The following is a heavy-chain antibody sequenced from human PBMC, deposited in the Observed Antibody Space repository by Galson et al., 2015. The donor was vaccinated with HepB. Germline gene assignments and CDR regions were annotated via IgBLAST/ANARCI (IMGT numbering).Heavy chain of an antibody. CDR3: ARGAAGTGGDGMDV. D-gene: IGHD1-7*01. Sequence: SLRLSCASSGFTFSSYDMHWVRQATGKGLEWVSAIGTAGDTYYPGSVKGRFTISRENAKNSLYLQMNSLRAGDTAVYYCARGAAGTGGDGMDVWGQGTTVTVSS. J-gene: IGHJ6*02. CDR1: GFTFSSYD. CDR2: IGTAGDT. V-gene: IGHV3-13*01.